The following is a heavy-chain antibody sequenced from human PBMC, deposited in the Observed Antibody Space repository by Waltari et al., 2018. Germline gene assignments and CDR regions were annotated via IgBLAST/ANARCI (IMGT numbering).Heavy chain of an antibody. V-gene: IGHV4-61*09. CDR1: GGSISSGSYD. J-gene: IGHJ4*02. Sequence: QVQLQESGPGLVKPSQTLSLTCTVPGGSISSGSYDSRWTRQPDGKGMGWIGYIYTSGSTNYNPSLKSRVTISVDTSKNQFSLKLSSVTAADTAVYYCARGDSSGYYYVSQAPIDYWGQGTLVTVSS. D-gene: IGHD3-22*01. CDR2: IYTSGST. CDR3: ARGDSSGYYYVSQAPIDY.